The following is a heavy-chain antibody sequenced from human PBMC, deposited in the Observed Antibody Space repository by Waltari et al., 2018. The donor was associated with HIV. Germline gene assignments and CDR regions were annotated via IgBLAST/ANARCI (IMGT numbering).Heavy chain of an antibody. D-gene: IGHD3-10*01. CDR2: INIDGNRI. J-gene: IGHJ4*02. V-gene: IGHV3-74*01. CDR1: GFSVGSYW. Sequence: EVQLVQSGGGLIKPGGSLRLSCAASGFSVGSYWMHWVRQTPGKGLVWVSRINIDGNRIDYADSVRGRFTISRDSAKNTLSLQMNSLTEEDTAVYYCSRDTFGEYDYWGQGTLVTVSS. CDR3: SRDTFGEYDY.